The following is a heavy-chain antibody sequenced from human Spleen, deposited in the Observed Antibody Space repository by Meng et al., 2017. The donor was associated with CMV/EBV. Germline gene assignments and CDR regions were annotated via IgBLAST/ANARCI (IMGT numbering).Heavy chain of an antibody. CDR3: AKWGISGYYFHY. CDR1: GFTFDDYA. Sequence: GESLKISCAASGFTFDDYAMHWVRQAPGKGLEWVSVIYGGGSSTYYADSVKGRFTISRDNSKNRLYLQMNSLRAEDTAVYYCAKWGISGYYFHYWGQGTLVTVSS. D-gene: IGHD3-22*01. V-gene: IGHV3-23*03. J-gene: IGHJ4*02. CDR2: IYGGGSST.